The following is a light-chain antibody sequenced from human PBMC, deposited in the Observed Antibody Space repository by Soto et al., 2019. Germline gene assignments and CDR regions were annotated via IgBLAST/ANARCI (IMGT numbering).Light chain of an antibody. J-gene: IGLJ1*01. CDR1: SGDVGAYDY. CDR2: EVT. Sequence: QSALTQPPSASGSPGQSVTISCTGTSGDVGAYDYVSWYQQHPGKAPKLLIYEVTKRPLGVPDRFSGSKSGNAASLTVSGLQAEDEADYYCSSYAGSNYPYVFGTGTKVTLL. V-gene: IGLV2-8*01. CDR3: SSYAGSNYPYV.